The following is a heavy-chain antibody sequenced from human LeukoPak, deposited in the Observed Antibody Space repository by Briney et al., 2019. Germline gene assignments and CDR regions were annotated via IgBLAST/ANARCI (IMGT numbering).Heavy chain of an antibody. V-gene: IGHV4-34*01. CDR1: GGSFSGYY. Sequence: SSETLSLTCAVYGGSFSGYYWSWIRQPPGKGLEWIGEINHSGSTNYNPSLKSRVTISVDTSKNQFSLKLSSVTAADTAVYYCARGRQWLPSDAFDIWGQGTMVTVSS. J-gene: IGHJ3*02. D-gene: IGHD6-19*01. CDR3: ARGRQWLPSDAFDI. CDR2: INHSGST.